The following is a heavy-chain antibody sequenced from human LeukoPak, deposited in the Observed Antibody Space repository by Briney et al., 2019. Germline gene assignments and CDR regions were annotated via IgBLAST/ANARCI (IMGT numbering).Heavy chain of an antibody. CDR1: GGSIGSALYY. J-gene: IGHJ5*02. Sequence: SETLSLTCTVSGGSIGSALYYWSWIRQHPGKGLEWIGHIYSSGTIDYNPSLKSRVTMSVDTSKTQFSLRLNSVTAADTAVYYCARVSWIQPTRNWFDPWGQGTLVTVSS. CDR3: ARVSWIQPTRNWFDP. V-gene: IGHV4-31*03. CDR2: IYSSGTI. D-gene: IGHD5-18*01.